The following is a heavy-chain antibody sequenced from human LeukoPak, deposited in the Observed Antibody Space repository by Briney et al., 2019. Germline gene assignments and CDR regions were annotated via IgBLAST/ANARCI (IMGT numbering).Heavy chain of an antibody. D-gene: IGHD2-21*02. CDR3: ARDLQDIVVVTAIQPTYYYYGMDV. CDR2: IIPIFGTA. J-gene: IGHJ6*02. V-gene: IGHV1-69*13. Sequence: SVKVSCKASGGTFSSYAISWVRQAPGQGLEWMGGIIPIFGTANYAQKFQGRVTITADESTSTAYMELSSLRSEDTAVYYCARDLQDIVVVTAIQPTYYYYGMDVWGQGTTVTVSS. CDR1: GGTFSSYA.